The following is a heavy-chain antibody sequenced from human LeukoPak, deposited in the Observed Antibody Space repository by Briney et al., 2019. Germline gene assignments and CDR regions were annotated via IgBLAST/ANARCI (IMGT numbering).Heavy chain of an antibody. CDR2: IIPIFGTE. CDR1: GGTFSSYA. Sequence: ASVKVSCKASGGTFSSYAISWVRQAPGQGLEWMGGIIPIFGTENYAQKFQGRVTITADESTSTAYMELSSMRSEDTAVYYCVAGPAAGFDYWGQGTLVTVSS. CDR3: VAGPAAGFDY. D-gene: IGHD6-13*01. J-gene: IGHJ4*02. V-gene: IGHV1-69*13.